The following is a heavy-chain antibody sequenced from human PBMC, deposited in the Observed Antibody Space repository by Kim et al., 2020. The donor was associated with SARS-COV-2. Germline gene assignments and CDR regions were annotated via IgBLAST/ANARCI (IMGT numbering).Heavy chain of an antibody. CDR1: GFTFSSYE. J-gene: IGHJ6*03. D-gene: IGHD3-3*01. V-gene: IGHV3-48*03. CDR2: ISSSGSTI. Sequence: GGSLRLSCAASGFTFSSYEMNWVRQAPGKGLEWVSYISSSGSTIYYADSVKGRFTISRDNAKNSLYLQMNSLRAEDTAVYYCAREYYDFWSGSLGYYYYMDVWGKGTTVTVSS. CDR3: AREYYDFWSGSLGYYYYMDV.